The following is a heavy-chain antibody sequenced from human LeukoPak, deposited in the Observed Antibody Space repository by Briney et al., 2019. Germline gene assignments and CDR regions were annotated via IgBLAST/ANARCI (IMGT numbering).Heavy chain of an antibody. D-gene: IGHD2-21*02. Sequence: GGSLRLSCAASGFTFRSFGMHWVRQAPGKGLEWVAVISNDGSSTYYADSVKGRFIISRDNSKNTLFLQVNSLRGEDTAVYYCARDRLEAVTDDDYFDYWGQGTLVTVSS. CDR2: ISNDGSST. J-gene: IGHJ4*02. CDR3: ARDRLEAVTDDDYFDY. V-gene: IGHV3-30*03. CDR1: GFTFRSFG.